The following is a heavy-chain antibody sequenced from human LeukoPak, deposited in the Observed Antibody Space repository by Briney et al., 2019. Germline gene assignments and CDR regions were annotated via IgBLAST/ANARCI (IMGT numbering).Heavy chain of an antibody. CDR3: ASLGGYNYYYMDV. J-gene: IGHJ6*03. CDR2: IIPIFGTA. V-gene: IGHV1-69*13. D-gene: IGHD2-2*02. Sequence: SVKVSCKASGGTFSSYAISWVRQAPGQGLEWMGGIIPIFGTANYAQKFQGRVTITADGSTSTAYMELSSLRSEDTAVYYCASLGGYNYYYMDVWGKGTTVTVSS. CDR1: GGTFSSYA.